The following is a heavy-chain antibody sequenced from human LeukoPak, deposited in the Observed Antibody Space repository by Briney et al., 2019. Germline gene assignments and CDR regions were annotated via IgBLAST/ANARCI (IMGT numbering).Heavy chain of an antibody. CDR2: TYPGDSDT. V-gene: IGHV5-51*01. CDR3: ARYDSNIGGFDY. Sequence: GESLKISCKGSGYSFTCYWIGWVRQMPGKGLERMGITYPGDSDTRYSPSFQGHISVDRSISTAYLQWSSLKASDTAMYYCARYDSNIGGFDYWGQGTLVTVSS. CDR1: GYSFTCYW. D-gene: IGHD3-22*01. J-gene: IGHJ4*02.